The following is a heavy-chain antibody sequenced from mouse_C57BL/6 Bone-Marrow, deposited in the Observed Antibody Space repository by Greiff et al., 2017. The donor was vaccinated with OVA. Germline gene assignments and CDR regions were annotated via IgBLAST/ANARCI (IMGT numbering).Heavy chain of an antibody. D-gene: IGHD2-1*01. CDR1: GYTFTDYE. J-gene: IGHJ3*01. CDR2: IDPETGGT. V-gene: IGHV1-15*01. Sequence: VHLVESGAELVRPGASVTLSCKASGYTFTDYEMHWVKQTPVHGLEWIGAIDPETGGTAYNQKFKGKAILTADKSSSTAYMELRSLTSEDSAVYYCTRNYVLFAYWGQGTLVTVSA. CDR3: TRNYVLFAY.